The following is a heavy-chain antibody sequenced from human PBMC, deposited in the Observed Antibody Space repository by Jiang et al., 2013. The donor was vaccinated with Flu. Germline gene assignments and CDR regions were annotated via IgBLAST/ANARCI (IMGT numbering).Heavy chain of an antibody. CDR1: GGSFSGYY. CDR2: INHSGST. J-gene: IGHJ3*02. V-gene: IGHV4-34*01. CDR3: ARDNRDDAFDI. Sequence: LLKPSETLSLTCAVYGGSFSGYYWSWIRQPPGKGLEWIGEINHSGSTNYNPSLKSRVTISVDTSKNQFSLKLSSVTAADTAVYYCARDNRDDAFDIWGQGTMVTVSS. D-gene: IGHD1-1*01.